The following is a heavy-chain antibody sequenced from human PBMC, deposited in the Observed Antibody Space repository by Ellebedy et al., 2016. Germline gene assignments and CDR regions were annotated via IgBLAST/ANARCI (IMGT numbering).Heavy chain of an antibody. CDR2: IYYSGST. V-gene: IGHV4-59*12. CDR1: GGSISSYY. Sequence: SETLSLTCTVSGGSISSYYWSWIRQPPGKGLEWIGYIYYSGSTNYNPSLKSRVTISVDTSKNQFSLKLSSVTAADTAVYYCARALNVDIVATIEGNWFDPWGQGTLVTVSS. CDR3: ARALNVDIVATIEGNWFDP. D-gene: IGHD5-12*01. J-gene: IGHJ5*02.